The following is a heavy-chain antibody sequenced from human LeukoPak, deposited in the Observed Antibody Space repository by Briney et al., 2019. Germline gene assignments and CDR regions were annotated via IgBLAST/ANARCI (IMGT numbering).Heavy chain of an antibody. CDR3: ARTIRGDD. D-gene: IGHD3-10*01. CDR1: GFTFSSYA. J-gene: IGHJ4*02. CDR2: ISGSGGST. V-gene: IGHV3-23*01. Sequence: GGSLRLSCAASGFTFSSYAMSWVRQAPGKGLEWVSAISGSGGSTYYADSVKGRFTISRDNAKNSLFLQMNSLRSEDTAVFYCARTIRGDDWGQGTLVLVSS.